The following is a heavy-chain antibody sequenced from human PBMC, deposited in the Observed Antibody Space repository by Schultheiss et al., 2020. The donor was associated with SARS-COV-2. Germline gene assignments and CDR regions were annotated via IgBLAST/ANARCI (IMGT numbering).Heavy chain of an antibody. CDR2: IYYSGST. D-gene: IGHD3-16*02. CDR1: GGSISSYY. CDR3: ARGRAVSTFYYYDYSMDV. Sequence: SETLSLTCTVSGGSISSYYWSWIRQPPGKGLEWIGYIYYSGSTYYNPSLKSRVTISVDTSKNQFSLKLSSVTAADTAVYYCARGRAVSTFYYYDYSMDVWGQGTTVTVSS. V-gene: IGHV4-59*12. J-gene: IGHJ6*02.